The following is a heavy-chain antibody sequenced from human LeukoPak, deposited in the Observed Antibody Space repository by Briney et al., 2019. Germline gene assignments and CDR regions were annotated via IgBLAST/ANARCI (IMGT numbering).Heavy chain of an antibody. V-gene: IGHV3-23*01. CDR1: GFSFSSYA. D-gene: IGHD5-12*01. Sequence: GGSLRLSCAASGFSFSSYAMTWVRQAPGRGPEWVSAIGPSSNNTYYADSVKGRFTGSRDNSKNTLYLQMNSLRAEDTAVYYCAKGGTGYNGAGGYYFDHWGQGTLVTVSS. CDR3: AKGGTGYNGAGGYYFDH. CDR2: IGPSSNNT. J-gene: IGHJ4*02.